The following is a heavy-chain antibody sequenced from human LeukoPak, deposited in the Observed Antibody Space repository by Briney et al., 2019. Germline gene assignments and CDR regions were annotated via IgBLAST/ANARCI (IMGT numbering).Heavy chain of an antibody. J-gene: IGHJ4*02. CDR1: GFTFSSYW. CDR2: IKQDGSEK. V-gene: IGHV3-7*03. D-gene: IGHD2-15*01. CDR3: AREADVVVASLDN. Sequence: GGSLRLSCAASGFTFSSYWMSWVRQAPGKGLEWVANIKQDGSEKYYVDSVKGRFTISRDNAKNSLYLQMNSLRAEDTAVYYCAREADVVVASLDNWGQGTLVTVSS.